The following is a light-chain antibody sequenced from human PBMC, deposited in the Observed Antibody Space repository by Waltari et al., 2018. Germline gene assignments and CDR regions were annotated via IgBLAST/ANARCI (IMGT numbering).Light chain of an antibody. CDR2: HVS. CDR3: SSYTGRNSWV. J-gene: IGLJ3*02. Sequence: HTGKAPELMFLHVSNRPSGVSNRFSASASGDTASLTISGLQADDEGDYYCSSYTGRNSWVFGGGTKLTVL. V-gene: IGLV2-14*04.